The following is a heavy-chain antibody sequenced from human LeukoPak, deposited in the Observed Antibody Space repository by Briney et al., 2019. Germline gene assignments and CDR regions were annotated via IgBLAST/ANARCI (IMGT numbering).Heavy chain of an antibody. Sequence: PSETLSLTCTVSGGSLSSYYWSWVRQPPGKGVEGIGYIYYSGTTNYNPSLNSRVTISVDTSKNQFSLKLSSVTAADTAVYYCARGVYIAAAQYGYWGQGTLVTVSS. CDR1: GGSLSSYY. J-gene: IGHJ4*02. D-gene: IGHD6-13*01. V-gene: IGHV4-59*01. CDR2: IYYSGTT. CDR3: ARGVYIAAAQYGY.